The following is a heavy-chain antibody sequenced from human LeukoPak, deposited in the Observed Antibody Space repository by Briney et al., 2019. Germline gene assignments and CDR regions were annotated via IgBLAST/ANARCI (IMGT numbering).Heavy chain of an antibody. CDR3: ARVGWGKYQLPNYFDY. CDR1: GFTFSSYE. J-gene: IGHJ4*02. V-gene: IGHV3-48*03. D-gene: IGHD2-2*01. Sequence: PGGSLRLSCAASGFTFSSYEMNWVRQAPGKGLEWVSYISSSGSTIYYADSVKGRFTISRDNAKNLLYLQMNSLRAEDTAVYYCARVGWGKYQLPNYFDYWGQGTLVTVSS. CDR2: ISSSGSTI.